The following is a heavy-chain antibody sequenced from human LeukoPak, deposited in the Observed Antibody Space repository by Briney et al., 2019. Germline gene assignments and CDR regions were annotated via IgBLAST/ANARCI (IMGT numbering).Heavy chain of an antibody. CDR1: GGSFSGYY. Sequence: SETLSLTCAVYGGSFSGYYWSWIRQPLGKGLEWIGEINHSGSTNYNPSLKSRVTISVDTSKNQFSLKLSSVTAADTAVYYCARASRRGQLVPRWFDPWGQGTLVTVSS. CDR3: ARASRRGQLVPRWFDP. J-gene: IGHJ5*02. V-gene: IGHV4-34*01. CDR2: INHSGST. D-gene: IGHD6-6*01.